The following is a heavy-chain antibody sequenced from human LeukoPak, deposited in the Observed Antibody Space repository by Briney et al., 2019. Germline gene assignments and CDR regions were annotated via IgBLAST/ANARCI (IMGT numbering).Heavy chain of an antibody. Sequence: GSSVKVSCKASGGTFSNDGISWVRQAPGQGLEWMGGIIPLLTTPKYAQKFQGRVTISADESTSTAYMELSSLRAEDTALYYCARGAGFKSGRTIHFFGMDVWGQGTTVTVSS. CDR1: GGTFSNDG. CDR3: ARGAGFKSGRTIHFFGMDV. V-gene: IGHV1-69*01. D-gene: IGHD2-21*01. J-gene: IGHJ6*02. CDR2: IIPLLTTP.